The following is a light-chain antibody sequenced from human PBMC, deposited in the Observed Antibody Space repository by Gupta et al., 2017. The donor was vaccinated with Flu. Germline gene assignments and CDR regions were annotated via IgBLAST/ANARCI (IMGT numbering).Light chain of an antibody. CDR1: SSNIGSNT. J-gene: IGLJ3*02. CDR2: SNN. V-gene: IGLV1-44*01. CDR3: AAWDDSLNGWV. Sequence: SLLTQPPSASGTRGLRVTVSCSGGSSNIGSNTVNWYQQLPGTAPKRLMCSNNLRPSGVPDRFSGSKSGTSASLAISGLQSEDEADYYCAAWDDSLNGWVLGGGTKLTVL.